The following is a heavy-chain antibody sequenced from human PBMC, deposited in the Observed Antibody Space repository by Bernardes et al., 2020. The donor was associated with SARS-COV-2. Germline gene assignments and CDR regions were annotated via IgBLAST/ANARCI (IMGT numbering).Heavy chain of an antibody. J-gene: IGHJ4*02. CDR2: IDPSDGRT. CDR3: VKADYKFFWPSSGWGGHFFDN. D-gene: IGHD6-19*01. V-gene: IGHV1-46*01. CDR1: GFTLTYFY. Sequence: ASVKVSCKASGFTLTYFYMHWVRQAPGQGLEWMGRIDPSDGRTNYPQKFQDRFTISRDNSKDTLYLQLTSLRLEDTAVYYCVKADYKFFWPSSGWGGHFFDNWGQGSLLTVSS.